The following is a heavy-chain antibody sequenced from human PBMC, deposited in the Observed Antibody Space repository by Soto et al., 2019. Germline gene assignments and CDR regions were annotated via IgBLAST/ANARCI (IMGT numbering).Heavy chain of an antibody. CDR3: AFFEGFGETFDY. Sequence: QLQLQESGPGLVKPSETLSLTCTVSGGSISSSSYYWGWIRQPPGKGLEWIGSIYYSGSTYYNPSHRSRVTISVDTSKNQFSLKLSSVTAADTAVYYCAFFEGFGETFDYWGQGTLVTVSS. V-gene: IGHV4-39*01. CDR2: IYYSGST. CDR1: GGSISSSSYY. J-gene: IGHJ4*02. D-gene: IGHD3-10*01.